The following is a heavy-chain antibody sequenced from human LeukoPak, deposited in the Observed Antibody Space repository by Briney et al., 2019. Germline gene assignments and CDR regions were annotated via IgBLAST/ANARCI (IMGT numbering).Heavy chain of an antibody. J-gene: IGHJ5*02. CDR1: GGTFSSYS. D-gene: IGHD3-16*01. CDR2: INPKNGGS. CDR3: ARASFWESPINWFAP. V-gene: IGHV1-2*02. Sequence: ASMKVSCKASGGTFSSYSISWVRQAPGQGLEWVGWINPKNGGSNYAQKFQGRVTMTRDRSISTAYMELSRLTSDDTAVYYCARASFWESPINWFAPWGQGTLVTVSS.